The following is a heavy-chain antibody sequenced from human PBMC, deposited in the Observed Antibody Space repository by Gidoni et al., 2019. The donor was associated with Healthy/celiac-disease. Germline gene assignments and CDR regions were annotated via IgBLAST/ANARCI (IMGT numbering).Heavy chain of an antibody. V-gene: IGHV3-21*01. J-gene: IGHJ4*02. CDR3: AREWGSGGYPDY. CDR2: ISSSSSYI. Sequence: EVQLVESGGGLVKPGGSLRLSCAASGFTFSSYSMNWVRQAPGKGLEWVSSISSSSSYIYYADSVKGRFTISRDNAKNSLYLQMNSLRAEDTAVYYCAREWGSGGYPDYWGQGTLVTVSS. CDR1: GFTFSSYS. D-gene: IGHD5-12*01.